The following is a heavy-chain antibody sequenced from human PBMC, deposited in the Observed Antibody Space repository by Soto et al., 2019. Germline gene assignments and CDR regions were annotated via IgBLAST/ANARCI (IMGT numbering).Heavy chain of an antibody. CDR1: GGSIINGDTY. CDR3: ARDAPGVAPY. CDR2: INYRGTT. V-gene: IGHV4-31*03. D-gene: IGHD2-15*01. J-gene: IGHJ4*02. Sequence: QVQLQESGPGLVKPSQTLSVTCTVSGGSIINGDTYLNWIRQHPEKGLEWMGYINYRGTTNYNPALKSRIRISIDTSKNQFSLRLTSVTASDTAVYYCARDAPGVAPYWDQGTLVTVSS.